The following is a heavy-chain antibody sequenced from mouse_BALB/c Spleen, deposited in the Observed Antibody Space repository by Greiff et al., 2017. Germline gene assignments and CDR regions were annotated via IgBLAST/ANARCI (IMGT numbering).Heavy chain of an antibody. CDR3: ARSPFAY. Sequence: EVKVVASGGGLVKPGGSLNLSCAASGFSFSSYAMSWVRQSPEKRLEWVAEISSGGSYTYYPDTVTGRFTISRDNAKNTLYLEMSSLRSEDTAMYYCARSPFAYWGQGTLVTVSA. CDR2: ISSGGSYT. V-gene: IGHV5-9-4*01. CDR1: GFSFSSYA. J-gene: IGHJ3*01.